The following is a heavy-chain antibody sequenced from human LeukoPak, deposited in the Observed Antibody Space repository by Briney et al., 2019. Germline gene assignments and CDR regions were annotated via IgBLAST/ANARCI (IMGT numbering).Heavy chain of an antibody. J-gene: IGHJ4*02. CDR3: ARGALLWFGDRMEYYFDY. CDR2: IYYSGST. V-gene: IGHV4-59*01. CDR1: GGSISSYY. Sequence: PSETLSLTCTVSGGSISSYYWSWIRQPPAKGLEWIGYIYYSGSTNYNPSLKSRVTISVDTSKNQFSLKLSSMTAADTAVYYCARGALLWFGDRMEYYFDYWGQGTLITVSS. D-gene: IGHD3-10*01.